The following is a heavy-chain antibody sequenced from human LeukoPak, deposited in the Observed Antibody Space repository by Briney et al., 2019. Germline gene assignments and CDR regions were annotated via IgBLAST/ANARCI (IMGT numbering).Heavy chain of an antibody. J-gene: IGHJ4*02. CDR2: IKQDGSEK. D-gene: IGHD3-10*01. V-gene: IGHV3-7*01. Sequence: GGSLRLSCAASGFTFSSYWVSWVRQAPGKGLEWVANIKQDGSEKYYVDSVKGRFTISRDNAKNSLYLQMNSLRAEDTAVYYCARDGVLLWFGEEGFFDYWGQGTLVTVSS. CDR1: GFTFSSYW. CDR3: ARDGVLLWFGEEGFFDY.